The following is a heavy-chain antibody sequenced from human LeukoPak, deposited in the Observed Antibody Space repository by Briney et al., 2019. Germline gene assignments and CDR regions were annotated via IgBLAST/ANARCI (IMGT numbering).Heavy chain of an antibody. CDR3: YGSGSLYTTNFDY. D-gene: IGHD3-10*01. Sequence: GGSLRLSCAASGFTVSSNYMSWVRQAPGKGLEWVSVIYSGGSTYYADSVKGRFTISRDNSKNTLYLQMNSLRAEDTAVYYCYGSGSLYTTNFDYWGQGTLVTVSS. CDR2: IYSGGST. V-gene: IGHV3-66*01. J-gene: IGHJ4*02. CDR1: GFTVSSNY.